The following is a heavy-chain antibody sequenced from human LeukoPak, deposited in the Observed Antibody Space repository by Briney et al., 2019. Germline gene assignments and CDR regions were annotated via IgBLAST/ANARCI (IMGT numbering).Heavy chain of an antibody. D-gene: IGHD3-22*01. CDR2: INPNSGGT. Sequence: GASVIVSCKASGYTFSAYSMHWVRQVPGQGLEWMGWINPNSGGTNYAQKFQGRVTMTRDTSISTAYMELSRLRSDDTAVYYCARDYYDSSGYLKIGFWYFDLWGRGTLVTVSS. J-gene: IGHJ2*01. V-gene: IGHV1-2*02. CDR3: ARDYYDSSGYLKIGFWYFDL. CDR1: GYTFSAYS.